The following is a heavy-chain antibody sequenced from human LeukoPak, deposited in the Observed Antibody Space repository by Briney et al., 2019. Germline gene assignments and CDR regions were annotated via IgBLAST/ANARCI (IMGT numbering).Heavy chain of an antibody. CDR2: VNTYNGYT. J-gene: IGHJ4*02. CDR3: ARDRRPCSGDCSSEFFYD. D-gene: IGHD2-21*02. V-gene: IGHV1-3*04. Sequence: ASVPVSCKASGYTFTAYAMHWVRQPPGQRLEGMGWVNTYNGYTKYSQKLQGRVTITRDTSANTGYLELSSLTSEDTGVYYCARDRRPCSGDCSSEFFYDWGQGTLVTVSS. CDR1: GYTFTAYA.